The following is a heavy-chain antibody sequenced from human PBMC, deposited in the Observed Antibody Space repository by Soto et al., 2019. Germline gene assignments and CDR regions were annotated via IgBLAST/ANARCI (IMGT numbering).Heavy chain of an antibody. J-gene: IGHJ6*02. V-gene: IGHV3-48*02. D-gene: IGHD3-16*01. Sequence: QTGGSLRLSCAASGFTFSDYSMNWVRQAPGKGLEWLSSISSSSSTMYYADSVKGRFTISRDDAKNSLYLQMNSLRDEDTAVYYCARGDYYYYGLDVWGQGTTVTVSS. CDR1: GFTFSDYS. CDR2: ISSSSSTM. CDR3: ARGDYYYYGLDV.